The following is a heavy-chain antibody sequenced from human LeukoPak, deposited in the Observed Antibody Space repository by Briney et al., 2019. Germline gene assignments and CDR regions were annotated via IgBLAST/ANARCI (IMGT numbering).Heavy chain of an antibody. CDR1: GYTFTSYA. V-gene: IGHV1-3*01. J-gene: IGHJ5*02. CDR3: ARDAITMVRGAGRYWFDP. Sequence: ASVKVSCKASGYTFTSYAMHWVRQAPGQRLEWMGWINAGNGNTKYAQKLQGRVTMTTDTSTSTAYMELRSLRSDDTAVYYCARDAITMVRGAGRYWFDPWGQGTLVTVSS. CDR2: INAGNGNT. D-gene: IGHD3-10*01.